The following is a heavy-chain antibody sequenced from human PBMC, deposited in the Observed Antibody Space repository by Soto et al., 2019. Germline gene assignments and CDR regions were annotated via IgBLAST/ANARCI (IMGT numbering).Heavy chain of an antibody. CDR3: AAGEASSRNLAPYYLDF. CDR2: IHYSGATSFFP. V-gene: IGHV4-59*01. Sequence: SETLSLTCTVSGGSMRNYFWTWIRQPPGKGLEWIGYIHYSGATSFFPSYNPSLRGQVTISEDTSKNQFSLKLLSVTTADTAVYFCAAGEASSRNLAPYYLDFWGQGTLVTVSS. D-gene: IGHD6-13*01. CDR1: GGSMRNYF. J-gene: IGHJ4*02.